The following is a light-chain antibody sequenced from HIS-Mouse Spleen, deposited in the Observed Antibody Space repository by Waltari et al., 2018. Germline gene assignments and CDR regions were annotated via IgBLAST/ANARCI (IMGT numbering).Light chain of an antibody. CDR2: DVS. CDR1: SSDVGGYNY. V-gene: IGLV2-14*03. J-gene: IGLJ2*01. CDR3: SSYTSSSFNVV. Sequence: QSALTQPASVSGSPGQSITISCTGTSSDVGGYNYVSWYQQHPGKAPKLMIYDVSNRPSEVSNRSSGAKSGNTASLTISGLQAEDEADYYCSSYTSSSFNVVFGGGTKLTVL.